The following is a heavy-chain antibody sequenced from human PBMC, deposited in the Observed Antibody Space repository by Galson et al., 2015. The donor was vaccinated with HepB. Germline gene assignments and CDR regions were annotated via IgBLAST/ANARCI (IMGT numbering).Heavy chain of an antibody. CDR1: GGSFSGYF. J-gene: IGHJ2*01. Sequence: ETLSLTCTVYGGSFSGYFWSFIRQPPGKGLAWIGEIKHSGSTNYNPSLKSRVTISVHTSKNQFSLKLSSVTAADTAGYYCARYLFSSSWYSGVWYFDLWGRGTLVTVSS. D-gene: IGHD6-13*01. CDR2: IKHSGST. CDR3: ARYLFSSSWYSGVWYFDL. V-gene: IGHV4-34*01.